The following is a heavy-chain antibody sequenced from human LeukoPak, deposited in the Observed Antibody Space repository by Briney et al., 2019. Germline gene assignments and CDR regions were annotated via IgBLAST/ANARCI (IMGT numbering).Heavy chain of an antibody. V-gene: IGHV3-15*01. Sequence: GESLRLSCAASGFTFSNAWMNWVRQAPGKGLEWVGHIKSKPDGGTTDYAAPVKDRFTISRADSKNKLHMQMNSVETEDTAVYYCTAGNFDYWGQGTLVTVSS. CDR2: IKSKPDGGTT. J-gene: IGHJ4*02. CDR3: TAGNFDY. CDR1: GFTFSNAW. D-gene: IGHD1-14*01.